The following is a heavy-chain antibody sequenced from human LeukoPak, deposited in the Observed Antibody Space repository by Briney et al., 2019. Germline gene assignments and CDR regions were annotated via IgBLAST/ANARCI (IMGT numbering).Heavy chain of an antibody. CDR2: ISESGGAT. J-gene: IGHJ4*02. D-gene: IGHD3-22*01. CDR3: AKGGSSGYYNHFDY. CDR1: GFMFSHSA. V-gene: IGHV3-23*01. Sequence: QTGGSLRLSCAASGFMFSHSAMTWVRQTPGKGLEWVSGISESGGATYYAGSAKGRFTISRDNSKNTLYLQMNSLRAEDTAVYYCAKGGSSGYYNHFDYWGQGTLVTVSS.